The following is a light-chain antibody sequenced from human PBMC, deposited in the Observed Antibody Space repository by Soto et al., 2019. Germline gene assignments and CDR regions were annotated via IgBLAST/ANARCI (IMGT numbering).Light chain of an antibody. V-gene: IGKV3-20*01. CDR1: QSVSSGY. CDR3: QQYGSSPLT. J-gene: IGKJ4*01. CDR2: GAS. Sequence: EIALTQSPGTLSLSPGERATLSCRASQSVSSGYLAWYQQKPGQAPRLLIYGASSRATGIPDRFSGSGSGTDFTLTISRLEPEDFAVYYCQQYGSSPLTFGGGTKVDSK.